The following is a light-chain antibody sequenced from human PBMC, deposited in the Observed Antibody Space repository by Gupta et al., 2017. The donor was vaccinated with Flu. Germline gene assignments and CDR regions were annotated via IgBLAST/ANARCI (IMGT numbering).Light chain of an antibody. CDR2: EGS. CDR1: STDVGSYHL. CDR3: CSDAGSNTMI. J-gene: IGLJ2*01. V-gene: IGLV2-23*01. Sequence: QSALTQPASVSRSPGQSITISCTGTSTDVGSYHLVSWYQQHPGKAPKLMIYEGSKRPSGVSNRFSGSKDGNTASLTISGHQAEDEADYYCCSDAGSNTMIFGGGTKLTVL.